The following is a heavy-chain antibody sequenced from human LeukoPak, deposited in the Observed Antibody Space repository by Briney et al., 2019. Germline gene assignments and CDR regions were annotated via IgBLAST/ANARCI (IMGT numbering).Heavy chain of an antibody. J-gene: IGHJ5*02. CDR2: MNPNSGNT. D-gene: IGHD4-17*01. Sequence: ASVKVSCKASGYTFTSYDINWVRQAPGQGLEWMGWMNPNSGNTGYAQKFQGRVTMTRNTSVSTAYMELSSLRSEDTAVYYCAKVQTVGPRWFDPWGQGTLVTVSS. V-gene: IGHV1-8*01. CDR3: AKVQTVGPRWFDP. CDR1: GYTFTSYD.